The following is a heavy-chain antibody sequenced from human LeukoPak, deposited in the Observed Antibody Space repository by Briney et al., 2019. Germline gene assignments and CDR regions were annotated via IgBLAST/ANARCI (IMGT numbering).Heavy chain of an antibody. CDR3: ARDQPGYSSGWYEEGQVHFDY. CDR2: IYYSGST. Sequence: TSETLSLTCTVSGGSISSSSYYWGWIRQPPGKGLKWIGTIYYSGSTYYNPSLKSRVTISVDTSKNQFSLKLSSVTAADTAVYYCARDQPGYSSGWYEEGQVHFDYWGQGTLVTVSS. J-gene: IGHJ4*02. CDR1: GGSISSSSYY. D-gene: IGHD6-19*01. V-gene: IGHV4-39*07.